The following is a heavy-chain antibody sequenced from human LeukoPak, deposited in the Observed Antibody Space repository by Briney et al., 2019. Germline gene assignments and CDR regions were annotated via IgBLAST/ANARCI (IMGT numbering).Heavy chain of an antibody. V-gene: IGHV3-74*03. CDR2: IRSDGSDT. CDR1: GFTFSDTW. J-gene: IGHJ4*02. CDR3: ARDWFHAIDY. D-gene: IGHD2/OR15-2a*01. Sequence: GGSLRLSCAASGFTFSDTWMHWVRQAPGKGVVWVSRIRSDGSDTMYAESVEGRFTISRDNAKNTLYLQMNRLRAEDTAVYYCARDWFHAIDYWGQGTLVTVSS.